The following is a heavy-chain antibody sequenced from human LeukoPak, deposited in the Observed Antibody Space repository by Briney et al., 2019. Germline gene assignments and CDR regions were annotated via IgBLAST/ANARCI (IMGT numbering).Heavy chain of an antibody. Sequence: SETLFLTCTVSGGAISSSSYYWGWIRQPPGKGLEWIGSIYYSGSTYYNPSLKSRVTISVDTSKNQFSLRVSSMTAADTAVYFCARNADVTVASVTFDYWGQGTLVTVSS. CDR1: GGAISSSSYY. V-gene: IGHV4-39*01. D-gene: IGHD6-19*01. CDR2: IYYSGST. J-gene: IGHJ4*02. CDR3: ARNADVTVASVTFDY.